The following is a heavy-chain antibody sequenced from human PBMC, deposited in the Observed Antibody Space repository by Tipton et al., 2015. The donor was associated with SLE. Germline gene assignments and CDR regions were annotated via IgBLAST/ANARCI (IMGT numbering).Heavy chain of an antibody. Sequence: TLSLTCIVSGGPITTRSYYWGWIRQPPGKGLEWIASISYSGATYYNPSLKSRVIISLDTSRNHFSLKLTSVTAADTAVYYCARDRRGWYFDLWGRGTLVTVSS. CDR2: ISYSGAT. CDR3: ARDRRGWYFDL. CDR1: GGPITTRSYY. J-gene: IGHJ2*01. D-gene: IGHD3-10*01. V-gene: IGHV4-39*07.